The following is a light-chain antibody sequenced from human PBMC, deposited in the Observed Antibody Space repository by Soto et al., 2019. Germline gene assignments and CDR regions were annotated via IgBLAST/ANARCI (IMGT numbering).Light chain of an antibody. CDR2: DNN. CDR3: GTWDSTLSAGV. V-gene: IGLV1-51*01. Sequence: QSALTQPPSVSAAPGQKVTISCSGSSSNIGSNYVSWYQQFPGAAPKLLIFDNNQRPSGIPDRFSGSKSGTSVTLDITGLQTGDEADYYCGTWDSTLSAGVFDGGTKLTVL. J-gene: IGLJ3*02. CDR1: SSNIGSNY.